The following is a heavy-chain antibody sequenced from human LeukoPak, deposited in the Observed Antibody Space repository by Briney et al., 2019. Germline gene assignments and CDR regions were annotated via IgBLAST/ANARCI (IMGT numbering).Heavy chain of an antibody. CDR3: ARGPYSYDSSGAFDI. V-gene: IGHV4-4*08. D-gene: IGHD3-22*01. CDR2: ISSSGST. J-gene: IGHJ3*02. CDR1: GFTFSSYE. Sequence: GSLRLSCAASGFTFSSYEMNWVRQAPGKGLERIGRISSSGSTNYNPSLKSRVTISVDTSKNQFSLKLSSVTAADTAVYFCARGPYSYDSSGAFDIWGQGTMVTVSS.